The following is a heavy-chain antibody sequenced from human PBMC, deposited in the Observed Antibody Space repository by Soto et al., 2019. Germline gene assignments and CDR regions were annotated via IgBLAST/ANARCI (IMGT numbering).Heavy chain of an antibody. V-gene: IGHV4-59*01. J-gene: IGHJ4*02. CDR3: ARVRSDYYFDY. D-gene: IGHD1-26*01. CDR2: IYYSGST. Sequence: ASETLSLTCTVSGGSISSYYWSWIRQPPGKGLEWIGYIYYSGSTNYNPSLKSRVTISVDTSKNQFSLKLSSVTAADTAVYYCARVRSDYYFDYWGQGTLVTVSS. CDR1: GGSISSYY.